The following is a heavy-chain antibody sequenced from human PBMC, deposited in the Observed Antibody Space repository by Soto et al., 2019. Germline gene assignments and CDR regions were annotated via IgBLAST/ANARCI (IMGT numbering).Heavy chain of an antibody. J-gene: IGHJ2*01. CDR1: GFTLSNFW. CDR3: VRDHHDYDFWSGNPRGYFDL. D-gene: IGHD3-3*01. Sequence: LRLSCAASGFTLSNFWMHWVRQVPGKGLVWVSRINDDGSRTKYADSVEGRLTISRDTAKNTLYLQMDSLRVEDTAVYYCVRDHHDYDFWSGNPRGYFDLWGRGTLVT. CDR2: INDDGSRT. V-gene: IGHV3-74*01.